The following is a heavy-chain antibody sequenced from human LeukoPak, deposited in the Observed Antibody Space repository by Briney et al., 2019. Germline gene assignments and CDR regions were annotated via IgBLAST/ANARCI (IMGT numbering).Heavy chain of an antibody. J-gene: IGHJ4*02. CDR3: ARDDV. V-gene: IGHV4-59*01. CDR2: IYYSGST. CDR1: GGSISSYY. Sequence: SETLSLTCTVSGGSISSYYWSWIRQPPGKGLEWIGYIYYSGSTNYNPSLKSRVIISVDTSKNQFSLKLSSVTAADTAVYYCARDDVWGQGTLVTVSS.